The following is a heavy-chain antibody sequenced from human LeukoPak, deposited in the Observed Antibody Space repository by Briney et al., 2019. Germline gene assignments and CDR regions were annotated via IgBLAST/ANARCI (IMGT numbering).Heavy chain of an antibody. CDR2: INSDGSST. CDR3: ARHRDSSSSVVYYYYGMDV. V-gene: IGHV3-74*01. D-gene: IGHD6-6*01. CDR1: GFTFSSYW. Sequence: GGSLRLSCAASGFTFSSYWMHWVRQAPGKGLVWVSRINSDGSSTSYADSVKGRFTISRDNAKNTLYLQMNSLRAEDTALYYRARHRDSSSSVVYYYYGMDVWGQGTTVTVSS. J-gene: IGHJ6*02.